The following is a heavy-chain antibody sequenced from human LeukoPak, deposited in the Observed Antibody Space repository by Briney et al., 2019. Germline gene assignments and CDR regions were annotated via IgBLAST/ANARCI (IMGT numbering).Heavy chain of an antibody. CDR1: GGSISSSYYY. CDR3: AGGGEIAVAGTLDY. D-gene: IGHD6-19*01. Sequence: SETLSLTCTVSGGSISSSYYYWGWIRQPPGKGLEWIVSIYYSGSTYYNPSLKSRVTISVDTSKNQFSLKLSSVTAADTAVYYCAGGGEIAVAGTLDYWGQGTLVTVSS. V-gene: IGHV4-39*07. CDR2: IYYSGST. J-gene: IGHJ4*02.